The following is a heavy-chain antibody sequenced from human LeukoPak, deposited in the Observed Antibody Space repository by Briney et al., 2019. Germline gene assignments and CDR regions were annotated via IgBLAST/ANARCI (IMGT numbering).Heavy chain of an antibody. V-gene: IGHV3-21*01. CDR1: GFTFSSYS. D-gene: IGHD3-22*01. CDR3: ARTITMIARYYYYYMDV. J-gene: IGHJ6*03. Sequence: GGSLRLSCAASGFTFSSYSMNWVRQAPGKGLEWVSSISSSSYIYYADSVKGRFTISRDNAKNSLYLQMNSLRAEDTAVYYCARTITMIARYYYYYMDVWGKGTTVTVSS. CDR2: ISSSSYI.